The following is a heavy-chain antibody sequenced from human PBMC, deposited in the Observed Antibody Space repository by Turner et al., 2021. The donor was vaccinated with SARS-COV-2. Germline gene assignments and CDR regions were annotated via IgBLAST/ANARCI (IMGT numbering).Heavy chain of an antibody. CDR3: AKADRVMIVVVITLFDY. CDR1: GFTFSSYA. CDR2: ISGSGGTT. D-gene: IGHD3-22*01. Sequence: EVQLLESGGGLVQPGGSLRLSWAASGFTFSSYAMSWVRQGPGKGLEWVSAISGSGGTTYYADSVKGRFTISRDNSKNTLYLQMNSLRAEDTAVYYCAKADRVMIVVVITLFDYWGQGTLVTVSS. J-gene: IGHJ4*02. V-gene: IGHV3-23*01.